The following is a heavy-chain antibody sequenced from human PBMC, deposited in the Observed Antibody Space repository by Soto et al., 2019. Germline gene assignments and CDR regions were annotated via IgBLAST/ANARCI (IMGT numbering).Heavy chain of an antibody. Sequence: EVQLVESGGGLVQPGGSLRLSCAASGFTFSSYWMYWVRQAPGKGLVWVSRINSDGSSTTYADSVKGRFTISRDNAKNTLYLQMNSLRAEDTAVYYCARALVWSGSYYAFDYWGQGTLVTLSS. CDR2: INSDGSST. J-gene: IGHJ4*02. D-gene: IGHD1-26*01. CDR3: ARALVWSGSYYAFDY. V-gene: IGHV3-74*01. CDR1: GFTFSSYW.